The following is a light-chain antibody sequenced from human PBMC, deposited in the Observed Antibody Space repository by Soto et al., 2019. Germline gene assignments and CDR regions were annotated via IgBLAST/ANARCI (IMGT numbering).Light chain of an antibody. Sequence: DIQMTQSPSTLSGSVGDRVTITCRASQTISSWLAWYQQKPGKAPKRLIYAASTLQSGVPSRFSGSGSGTEFTLAISNLQPDDFATYYCQQYETFSPWTFGQGTKVDIK. CDR3: QQYETFSPWT. J-gene: IGKJ1*01. CDR1: QTISSW. V-gene: IGKV1-5*01. CDR2: AAS.